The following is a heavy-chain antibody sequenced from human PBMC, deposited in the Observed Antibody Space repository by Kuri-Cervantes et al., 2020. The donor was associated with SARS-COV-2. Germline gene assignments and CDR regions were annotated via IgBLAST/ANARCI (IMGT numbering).Heavy chain of an antibody. Sequence: GESLKISCAASGFTFSDHYMDWVRQAPGKGLEWVGRTRNKANSYTTEYAASVKGRFTISRDDSKNSLYLQMNSLKTEDTAVYYCARSVNVDTEKYYYYYGKDVWGQGTTVTVSS. J-gene: IGHJ6*02. CDR2: TRNKANSYTT. D-gene: IGHD5-18*01. V-gene: IGHV3-72*01. CDR3: ARSVNVDTEKYYYYYGKDV. CDR1: GFTFSDHY.